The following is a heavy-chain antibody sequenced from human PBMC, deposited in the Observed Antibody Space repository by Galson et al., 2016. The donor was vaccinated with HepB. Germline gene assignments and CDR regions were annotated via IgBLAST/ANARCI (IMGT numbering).Heavy chain of an antibody. Sequence: SLRLSCAASGFAFSNYGMTWVRQAPGKGLEVVSSISRSGDSTDYADSVKGRLTISRDNSKNTLSLQMNSLTADDTAIYHCVQGSTAPAVWGKGTTVTVSS. J-gene: IGHJ6*04. D-gene: IGHD1-26*01. CDR3: VQGSTAPAV. V-gene: IGHV3-23*01. CDR1: GFAFSNYG. CDR2: ISRSGDST.